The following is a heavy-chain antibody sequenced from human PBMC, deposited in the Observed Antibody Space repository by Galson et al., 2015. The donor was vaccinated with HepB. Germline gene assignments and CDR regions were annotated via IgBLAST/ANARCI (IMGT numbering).Heavy chain of an antibody. D-gene: IGHD6-19*01. CDR1: GFTVSSNY. Sequence: SLRLSCAASGFTVSSNYMSWVRQAPGKGLEWVSVIYSGGSTYYADSVKGRFTISRDNSKNTLYLQMSSLRAEDTAVYYCASWVAVAGTGGIVDYWGQGTLVTVSS. CDR3: ASWVAVAGTGGIVDY. V-gene: IGHV3-66*02. J-gene: IGHJ4*02. CDR2: IYSGGST.